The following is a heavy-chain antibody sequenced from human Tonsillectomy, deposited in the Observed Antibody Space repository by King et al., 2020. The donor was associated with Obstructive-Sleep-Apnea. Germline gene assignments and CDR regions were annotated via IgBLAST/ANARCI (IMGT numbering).Heavy chain of an antibody. Sequence: QLVQSGGGLVQPGRSLRLSCTASGFPFGDYSMSWFRQAPGKGLEWVGFIRNKAYGGTTEYAASVKGRFTISRDDSKSIAYLQMNSLKTEDTAVYYCTRGIDYYDSSGYPYYYYYGMDVWGQGTTVTVSS. J-gene: IGHJ6*02. CDR3: TRGIDYYDSSGYPYYYYYGMDV. CDR1: GFPFGDYS. D-gene: IGHD3-22*01. CDR2: IRNKAYGGTT. V-gene: IGHV3-49*03.